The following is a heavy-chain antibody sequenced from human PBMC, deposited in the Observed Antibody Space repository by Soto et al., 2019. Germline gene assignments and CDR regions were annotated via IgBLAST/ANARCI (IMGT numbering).Heavy chain of an antibody. V-gene: IGHV4-30-4*01. CDR1: GGSISSGDYY. D-gene: IGHD3-10*01. J-gene: IGHJ6*02. Sequence: SETLSLTCTVSGGSISSGDYYWSWIRQPPGKGLEWIGYIYYSGSTYYNPSLKSRVTISVDTSKNPFSLNLSSVTAADTAVYYCARARRTMVRRQTYGMDVWGQGTTGTLS. CDR3: ARARRTMVRRQTYGMDV. CDR2: IYYSGST.